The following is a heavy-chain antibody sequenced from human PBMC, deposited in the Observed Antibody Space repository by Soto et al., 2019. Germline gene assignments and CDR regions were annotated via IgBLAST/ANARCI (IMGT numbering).Heavy chain of an antibody. J-gene: IGHJ4*02. D-gene: IGHD4-4*01. CDR3: ARDYGNGY. Sequence: SETLSLTCTVSGGSISSYYWSWIRQPPGKGLEWIGYIYYSGSTNYNPSLKSRVTISVDTSKNQFSLRLGSVTAADTAVYYCARDYGNGYWGQGTLVTVSS. CDR2: IYYSGST. CDR1: GGSISSYY. V-gene: IGHV4-59*01.